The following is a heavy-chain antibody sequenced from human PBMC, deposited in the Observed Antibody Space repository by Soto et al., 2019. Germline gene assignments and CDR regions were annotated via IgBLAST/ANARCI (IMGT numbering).Heavy chain of an antibody. CDR2: IYGGGDT. Sequence: PGGSLRLSCAASGFTVSSNYMSWVRQAPGKGLEWVSVIYGGGDTYYADSVKGRFTISRDNFKNTLYLQMNSLRVEDTAVYYCARAFPLTVYRHSGSYYYIYWGPGPVV. V-gene: IGHV3-53*01. CDR1: GFTVSSNY. J-gene: IGHJ4*01. D-gene: IGHD1-26*01. CDR3: ARAFPLTVYRHSGSYYYIY.